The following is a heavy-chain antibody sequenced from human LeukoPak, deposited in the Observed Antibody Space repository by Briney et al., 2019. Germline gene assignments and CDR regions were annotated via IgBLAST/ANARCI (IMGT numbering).Heavy chain of an antibody. J-gene: IGHJ4*02. D-gene: IGHD3-10*01. CDR2: IYYRGIT. Sequence: PSETLSLTCTVSGGSISNYYWSWIRQPPGKGLEWIGYIYYRGITNYNPSLKSRVTISVDTSKNQFSLKLSSVTAADTAVYYCARVEGNYYGSGSYYFDYWGQGTLVTVSS. CDR1: GGSISNYY. CDR3: ARVEGNYYGSGSYYFDY. V-gene: IGHV4-59*01.